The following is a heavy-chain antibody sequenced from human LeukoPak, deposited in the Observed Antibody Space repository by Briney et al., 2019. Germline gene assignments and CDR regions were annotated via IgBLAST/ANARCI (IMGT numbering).Heavy chain of an antibody. CDR3: ARDGYSGNDGI. J-gene: IGHJ4*02. V-gene: IGHV4-4*07. CDR1: GGSISSYY. D-gene: IGHD5-12*01. CDR2: ISTSGST. Sequence: SETLSLTCTVSGGSISSYYWSWIRQPAGKGLESIGHISTSGSTNYNPSLKSRVTMSVDTSKNQFSLKLSSVTAADTAVYYCARDGYSGNDGIWGQGTLVTVSS.